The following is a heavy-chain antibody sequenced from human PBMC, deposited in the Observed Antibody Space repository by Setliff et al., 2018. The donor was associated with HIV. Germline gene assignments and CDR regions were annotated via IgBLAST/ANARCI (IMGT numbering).Heavy chain of an antibody. Sequence: SETLSLTCNVSGDSISSGGYYWSWIRRYPGKGLEWIGNIYYSGSSFYNPSLQSRITMSVETSKNQFSLSPRSVTAADTATYYCARVIQPSSSPFDFWGQGILVTVSS. J-gene: IGHJ4*02. CDR1: GDSISSGGYY. V-gene: IGHV4-31*03. CDR2: IYYSGSS. D-gene: IGHD6-6*01. CDR3: ARVIQPSSSPFDF.